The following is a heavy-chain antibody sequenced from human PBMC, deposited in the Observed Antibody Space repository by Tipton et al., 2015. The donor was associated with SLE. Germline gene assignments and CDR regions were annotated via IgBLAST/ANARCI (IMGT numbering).Heavy chain of an antibody. V-gene: IGHV4-30-4*01. CDR2: IYYSGST. J-gene: IGHJ4*02. Sequence: TLSLTCTVSGGSISSGDYYWSWIRQPPGKGLEWIGYIYYSGSTYYNPSLKSRVTISVDTSKNQFSLKLSSVTAADTAVYYCARERITMVRGSLYYFDYWGQGTLVTVSS. D-gene: IGHD3-10*01. CDR1: GGSISSGDYY. CDR3: ARERITMVRGSLYYFDY.